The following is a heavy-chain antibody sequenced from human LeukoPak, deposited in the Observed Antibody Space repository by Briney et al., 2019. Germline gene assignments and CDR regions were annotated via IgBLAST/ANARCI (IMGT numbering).Heavy chain of an antibody. CDR1: GGSFSGYY. CDR2: INHSRST. CDR3: ARGGGYNWFDP. V-gene: IGHV4-34*01. Sequence: SETLSLTCAVYGGSFSGYYWSWIRQPPGKGLEWIGEINHSRSTNYNPSLKSRVTVSVDTSKNQFSLKVSSVTAADTAVYYCARGGGYNWFDPWGQGTLVTVSS. J-gene: IGHJ5*02.